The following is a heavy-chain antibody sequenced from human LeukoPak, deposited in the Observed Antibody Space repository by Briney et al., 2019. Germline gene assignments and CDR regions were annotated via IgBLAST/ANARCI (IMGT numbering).Heavy chain of an antibody. D-gene: IGHD6-19*01. CDR2: INHSGST. CDR3: ARGLNSSGWFDP. Sequence: SETLSLTCAVYGGSFSGYYWSWIRQPPGKGLEWIGEINHSGSTNYNPSLKSRVTISVDTSKNQFSLKLSSVTAADTAVYYCARGLNSSGWFDPWGQGTLVTVSS. CDR1: GGSFSGYY. J-gene: IGHJ5*02. V-gene: IGHV4-34*01.